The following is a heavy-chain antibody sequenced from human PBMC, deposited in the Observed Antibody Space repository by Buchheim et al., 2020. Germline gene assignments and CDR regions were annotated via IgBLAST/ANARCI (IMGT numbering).Heavy chain of an antibody. Sequence: QVQLQQWGAGLLKPSETLSLTCAVYGGSFSGYYWSWIRQPPGKGLEWIGEINHSGSTNYNPSLKSRVTISVDTSKNQFSPKLSSVTAADTAVYYCARWRGAIVAYYYYYYGMDVWGQGTT. D-gene: IGHD2-15*01. CDR2: INHSGST. V-gene: IGHV4-34*01. CDR1: GGSFSGYY. J-gene: IGHJ6*02. CDR3: ARWRGAIVAYYYYYYGMDV.